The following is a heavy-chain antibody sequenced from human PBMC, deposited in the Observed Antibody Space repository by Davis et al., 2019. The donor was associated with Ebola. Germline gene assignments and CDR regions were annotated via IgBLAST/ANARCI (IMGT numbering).Heavy chain of an antibody. CDR3: ARPYYYGSGRLYGMDV. J-gene: IGHJ6*02. CDR2: IYPSDSDT. CDR1: GYSFTSYW. Sequence: HRESPKISCKGSGYSFTSYWIGWVRQMPGKGLAWMGIIYPSDSDTRYSTSFQGQVTISADKSISTAYLQWSSLKASDTAMYYRARPYYYGSGRLYGMDVWGQGTTVTVSS. D-gene: IGHD3-10*01. V-gene: IGHV5-51*01.